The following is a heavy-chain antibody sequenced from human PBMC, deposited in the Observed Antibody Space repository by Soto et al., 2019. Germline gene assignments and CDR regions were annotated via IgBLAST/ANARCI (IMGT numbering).Heavy chain of an antibody. CDR2: IIPIFGTA. CDR1: GGTFSSYA. CDR3: ARDRDNSGSDYQY. V-gene: IGHV1-69*01. Sequence: QVQLVQSGAEEKKPGSSVKVSCKTSGGTFSSYAISWVRQAPGQGLEWMGGIIPIFGTANYAQKFQGRVTITADESTSTASMELSSLRSADTAVYYCARDRDNSGSDYQYWGQGTLVTVSS. J-gene: IGHJ4*02. D-gene: IGHD1-26*01.